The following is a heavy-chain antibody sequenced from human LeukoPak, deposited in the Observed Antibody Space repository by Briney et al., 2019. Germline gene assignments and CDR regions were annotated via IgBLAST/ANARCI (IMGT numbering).Heavy chain of an antibody. Sequence: GGSLRLSCAASGFTLSSYGMHWVRQAPGKGLEWVSYISESSSYTYYAKSVKGRFTISRDNAKNSLYLQMNSLRGEDTAVYYCARDDAATARASGMDVWGKGTTVTVSS. V-gene: IGHV3-21*01. D-gene: IGHD6-6*01. CDR3: ARDDAATARASGMDV. CDR2: ISESSSYT. CDR1: GFTLSSYG. J-gene: IGHJ6*04.